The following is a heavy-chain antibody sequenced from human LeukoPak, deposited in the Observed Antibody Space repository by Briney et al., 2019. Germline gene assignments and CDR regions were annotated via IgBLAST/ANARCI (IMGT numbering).Heavy chain of an antibody. V-gene: IGHV5-51*01. J-gene: IGHJ6*02. CDR1: GYSFTSYW. CDR3: GTGRGYCSSTSCLPYYGMDV. Sequence: GESLKISCKGSGYSFTSYWIGWVRQMPGKGLEWMGIIYPGDSDTRYSPSFQGQVTISADKSISTAYLQWSSLKASDTAVYYCGTGRGYCSSTSCLPYYGMDVWGQGTTVTVSS. D-gene: IGHD2-2*01. CDR2: IYPGDSDT.